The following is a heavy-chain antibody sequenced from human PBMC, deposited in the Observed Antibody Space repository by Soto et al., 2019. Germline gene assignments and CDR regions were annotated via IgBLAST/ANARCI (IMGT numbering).Heavy chain of an antibody. CDR2: VWYDGTNY. J-gene: IGHJ6*02. V-gene: IGHV3-33*01. D-gene: IGHD1-26*01. CDR1: GXIVSSYG. Sequence: GSLRRACAAAGXIVSSYGMHWVRQAPVEGVELVALVWYDGTNYRQEDSVRGLFSISIDNSKNTLYLQMDSLRSHDTPVYLCPRDFTAGATYSGPYLYSMAVWGQGTTSPVS. CDR3: PRDFTAGATYSGPYLYSMAV.